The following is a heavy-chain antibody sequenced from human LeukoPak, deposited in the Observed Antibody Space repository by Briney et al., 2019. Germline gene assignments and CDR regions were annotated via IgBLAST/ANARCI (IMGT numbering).Heavy chain of an antibody. Sequence: GGSLRLSCAASGFTVSSNYMTWVRQAPGKGLEWVAVDSVKGRFTISRDNFKNTLYLQMNSLRAEDTAVYYCVREIGHSGSYEWGQGTLVTVSS. J-gene: IGHJ4*02. CDR1: GFTVSSNY. V-gene: IGHV3-53*01. D-gene: IGHD1-26*01. CDR3: VREIGHSGSYE.